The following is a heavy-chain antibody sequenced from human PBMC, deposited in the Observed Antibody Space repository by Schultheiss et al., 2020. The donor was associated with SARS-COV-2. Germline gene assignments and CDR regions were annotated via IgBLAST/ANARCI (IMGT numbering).Heavy chain of an antibody. D-gene: IGHD3-10*01. CDR1: GGSFSGYY. V-gene: IGHV4-59*08. CDR2: IYYSGSS. J-gene: IGHJ4*02. Sequence: SETLSLTCAVYGGSFSGYYWSWIRQHPGKGLEWIGYIYYSGSSSYNPSLKSRVTISVDTSKNQFSLKLSSVTAADTAVYYCARLYYYGSGTIDYWGQGTLVTVSS. CDR3: ARLYYYGSGTIDY.